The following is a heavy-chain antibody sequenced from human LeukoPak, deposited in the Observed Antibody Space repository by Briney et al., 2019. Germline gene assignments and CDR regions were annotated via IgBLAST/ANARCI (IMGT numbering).Heavy chain of an antibody. D-gene: IGHD2-2*01. Sequence: PSETLSLTCTVSGGSISSGGYYWSWIRQHPGKGLEWIGYIYYSGSTYYNPSLKSRVTISVDTSKNQFSLKLSSVTAADTAVYYCARGWSRVPAAILYPWGQGTLVTVSS. CDR3: ARGWSRVPAAILYP. CDR1: GGSISSGGYY. V-gene: IGHV4-31*03. CDR2: IYYSGST. J-gene: IGHJ5*02.